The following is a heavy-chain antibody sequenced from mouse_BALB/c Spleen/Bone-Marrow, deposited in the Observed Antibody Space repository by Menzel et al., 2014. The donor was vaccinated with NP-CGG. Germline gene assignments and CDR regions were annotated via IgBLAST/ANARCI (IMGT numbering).Heavy chain of an antibody. Sequence: EVHLVESGGGLVQPGGSLKLSCAASGFTFSSYTMSWVRQTPEKRLDWVAYISNGGGSTYYPDTVKGRFTISRGNAKNTLYLQMSSLKSEDTAMYYCARGNGFAYWGQGTLVTVSA. CDR1: GFTFSSYT. CDR2: ISNGGGST. J-gene: IGHJ3*01. V-gene: IGHV5-12-2*01. CDR3: ARGNGFAY.